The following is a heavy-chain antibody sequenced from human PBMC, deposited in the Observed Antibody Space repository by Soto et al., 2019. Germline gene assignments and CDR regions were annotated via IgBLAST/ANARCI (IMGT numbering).Heavy chain of an antibody. CDR3: ARGMTPPGVPAWYYFDS. D-gene: IGHD2-8*01. CDR2: FSLSGTT. CDR1: GASITGSFF. J-gene: IGHJ4*02. Sequence: SETLSLTCTVSGASITGSFFWSWIRQPAGKGLEWIGRFSLSGTTNYNPSLRSRVTMSADVSKNQFSLRLTSVTAADTALYYCARGMTPPGVPAWYYFDSWGQGTLVTVSS. V-gene: IGHV4-4*07.